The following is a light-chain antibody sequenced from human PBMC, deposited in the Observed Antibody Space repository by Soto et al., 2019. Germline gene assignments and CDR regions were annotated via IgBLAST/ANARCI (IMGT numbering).Light chain of an antibody. CDR2: GAS. V-gene: IGKV3-20*01. CDR3: QQYNNWPPIT. J-gene: IGKJ5*01. CDR1: QTVNSDY. Sequence: ETALTQSAGTLSLSQMETAILSCGASQTVNSDYLAWFQQRPGQAPRLLIYGASNRATGIPDRFSGSGSGTDFTLTISRLEPEDFAVYYCQQYNNWPPITFGQGTRLEI.